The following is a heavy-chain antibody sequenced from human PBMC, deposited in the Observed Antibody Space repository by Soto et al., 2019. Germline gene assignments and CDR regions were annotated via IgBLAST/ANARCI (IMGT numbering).Heavy chain of an antibody. D-gene: IGHD3-10*01. CDR3: ATLRGLGVLSPYFDY. Sequence: SETLSLTCTVSGASINNYHWTWIRQPPGKGLEWVAYIYYTGITNFNPSPKSRVTISMDTSKNQFSLKLRSVTAADTAVYFCATLRGLGVLSPYFDYWGQGLMVTVSS. V-gene: IGHV4-59*08. CDR1: GASINNYH. J-gene: IGHJ4*02. CDR2: IYYTGIT.